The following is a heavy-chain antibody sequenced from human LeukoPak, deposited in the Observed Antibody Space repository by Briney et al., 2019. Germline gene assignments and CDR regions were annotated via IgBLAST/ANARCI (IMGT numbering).Heavy chain of an antibody. CDR3: AELVRGASWFDP. CDR2: INPTSGGT. Sequence: GASVKVSCKASGYTFTGYYMHWVRQAPGRGLEWMGWINPTSGGTKYAQKFQSSDTMTRDTSSSTAYMEQSRLRSDDTAVYYCAELVRGASWFDPWGQGTLVTVSS. V-gene: IGHV1-2*02. CDR1: GYTFTGYY. D-gene: IGHD3-10*01. J-gene: IGHJ5*02.